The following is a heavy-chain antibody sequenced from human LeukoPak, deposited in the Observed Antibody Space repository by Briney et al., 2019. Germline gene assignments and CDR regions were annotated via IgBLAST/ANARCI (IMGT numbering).Heavy chain of an antibody. V-gene: IGHV3-7*01. CDR2: INQDGSAK. J-gene: IGHJ6*02. CDR3: AREKREGLWFGELFRFQYCGLDV. CDR1: GFAFGDFW. D-gene: IGHD3-10*01. Sequence: GGSLRLSCAASGFAFGDFWMSWVRQTPGKGLESVATINQDGSAKEYVDSVKGRFTISRDNAKESLYLQMNNLRADDTGVYYCAREKREGLWFGELFRFQYCGLDVWGQGTTVIVSS.